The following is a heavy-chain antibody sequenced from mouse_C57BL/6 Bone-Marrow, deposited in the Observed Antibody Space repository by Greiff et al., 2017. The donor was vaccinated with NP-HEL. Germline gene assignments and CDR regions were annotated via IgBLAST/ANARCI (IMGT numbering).Heavy chain of an antibody. CDR2: ISYDGSN. J-gene: IGHJ1*03. CDR1: GYSITSGYF. Sequence: DVKLQESGPGLVKPSQSLSLTCSVTGYSITSGYFWNWNRQFPGNQLELMGYISYDGSNNYNPSLKNRISIPRDNSKNQLFLKLSTVTTEDTATYYCANIVTTWYFDVWGTGTTVTVSS. CDR3: ANIVTTWYFDV. V-gene: IGHV3-6*01. D-gene: IGHD2-5*01.